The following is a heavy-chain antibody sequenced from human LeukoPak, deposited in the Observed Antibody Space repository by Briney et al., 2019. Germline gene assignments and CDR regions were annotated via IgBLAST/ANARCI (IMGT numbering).Heavy chain of an antibody. V-gene: IGHV3-11*05. J-gene: IGHJ3*02. Sequence: GGSLRLSCAASGFTFSDYYMSWIREAPGKGLEWVSYISSSSSYTNYADSVKGRFTISRDNAKNSLYLQMNSLRAEDTAVYYCARDSYYYDSSGYGAFDIWGQGTMVTVSS. CDR1: GFTFSDYY. CDR2: ISSSSSYT. CDR3: ARDSYYYDSSGYGAFDI. D-gene: IGHD3-22*01.